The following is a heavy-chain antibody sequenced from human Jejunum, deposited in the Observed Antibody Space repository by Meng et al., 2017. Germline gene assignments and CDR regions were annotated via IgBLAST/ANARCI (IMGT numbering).Heavy chain of an antibody. CDR2: VYYSGTT. CDR1: GGPMSYSDYY. V-gene: IGHV4-31*03. Sequence: HVHLQESGSGLVKPSQTLSLTCTVSGGPMSYSDYYWTWIRHHPGKGLEWIGYVYYSGTTYYNPSLKSRVIISVDTPKNQFSLKLSSVTAADTAVYYCARQRIWFGELFWFDPWGQGTLVTVSS. J-gene: IGHJ5*02. D-gene: IGHD3-10*01. CDR3: ARQRIWFGELFWFDP.